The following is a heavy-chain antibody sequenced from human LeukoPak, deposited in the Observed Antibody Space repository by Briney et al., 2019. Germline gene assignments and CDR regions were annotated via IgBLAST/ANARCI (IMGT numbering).Heavy chain of an antibody. CDR1: GGSISSGSYY. J-gene: IGHJ4*02. D-gene: IGHD3-3*01. CDR3: ARGRLEWLRGLDY. CDR2: IYTSGST. Sequence: PSETLSLTCTVSGGSISSGSYYWSWIRQPAGKGLEWIGRIYTSGSTNYNPSLKSRVTISVDTSKNQFSLKLSSVTAADTAVYYCARGRLEWLRGLDYWGQGTLVTVSS. V-gene: IGHV4-61*02.